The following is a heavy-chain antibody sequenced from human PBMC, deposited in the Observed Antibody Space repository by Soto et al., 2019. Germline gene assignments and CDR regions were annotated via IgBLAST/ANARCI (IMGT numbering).Heavy chain of an antibody. D-gene: IGHD4-17*01. CDR3: ARGRGEDYGDDSDALDI. J-gene: IGHJ3*02. Sequence: VQLQESGPGLVKPSETLSLTCTVSGGSIGSYFWNWIRQPPGSGLEWIGYIYYSGNTNYNPSLKSRVAISVDTSKNQFSLKLYSVTAADTAIYYCARGRGEDYGDDSDALDIWGQGTMVTVSS. CDR1: GGSIGSYF. V-gene: IGHV4-59*01. CDR2: IYYSGNT.